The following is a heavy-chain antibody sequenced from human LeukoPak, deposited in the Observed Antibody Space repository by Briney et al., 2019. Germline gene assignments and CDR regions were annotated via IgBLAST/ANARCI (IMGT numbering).Heavy chain of an antibody. CDR2: INTDGDYT. V-gene: IGHV3-74*01. CDR3: GRVLTWNFDY. CDR1: AFTVSDYW. D-gene: IGHD1-1*01. Sequence: GGSLRLSCAASAFTVSDYWMHWVRQVPGEGLVWLSRINTDGDYTAYADSVKGRFTISRDDAKNTLYLEMNSLRAEDTAVYYCGRVLTWNFDYWGRGTLVTVSS. J-gene: IGHJ4*02.